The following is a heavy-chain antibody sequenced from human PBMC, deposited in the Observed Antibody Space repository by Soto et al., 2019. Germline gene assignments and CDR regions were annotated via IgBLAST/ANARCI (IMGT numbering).Heavy chain of an antibody. CDR3: AGKLYFLPGLSCFDP. CDR1: GGSIGSSSYY. CDR2: IYYSGNT. J-gene: IGHJ4*02. Sequence: PSETLSLTCTVPGGSIGSSSYYWGGIRQPPGKGLEWIGSIYYSGNTYYNPSLKSRVTMFVDTSKNQFSLKLSSVAAADTAVYQCAGKLYFLPGLSCFDPWGEGILITVCS. V-gene: IGHV4-39*01. D-gene: IGHD3-9*01.